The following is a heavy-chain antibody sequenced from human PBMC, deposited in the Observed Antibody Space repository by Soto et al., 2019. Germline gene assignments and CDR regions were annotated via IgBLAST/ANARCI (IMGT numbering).Heavy chain of an antibody. J-gene: IGHJ6*02. Sequence: GASVKVSCKASGFTFTSPAVQWVRQARGQRLEWIGWIVVGSGNTNYAQKFQERVTITRDMSTSTAYMELSSLRSEDTAVYYCAASPGGWYYYGMDVWGQGXTVTVYS. CDR1: GFTFTSPA. V-gene: IGHV1-58*01. CDR3: AASPGGWYYYGMDV. CDR2: IVVGSGNT. D-gene: IGHD3-16*01.